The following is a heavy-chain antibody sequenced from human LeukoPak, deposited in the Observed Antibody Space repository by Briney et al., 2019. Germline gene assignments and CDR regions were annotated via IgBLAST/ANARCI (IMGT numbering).Heavy chain of an antibody. CDR3: ARARIAVAGALTAFDY. CDR1: GFTFSSYW. D-gene: IGHD6-19*01. J-gene: IGHJ4*02. CDR2: INGGGSTT. V-gene: IGHV3-74*01. Sequence: GGSLRLSCAASGFTFSSYWMHWVRQAPGKGLVWVSRINGGGSTTNYADSVKGRFTISRDNARYSLYLQMNSLRVEDTAVYYCARARIAVAGALTAFDYWGQGTLVTVSS.